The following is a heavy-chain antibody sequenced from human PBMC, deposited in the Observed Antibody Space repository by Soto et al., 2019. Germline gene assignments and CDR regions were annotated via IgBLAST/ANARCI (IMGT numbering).Heavy chain of an antibody. Sequence: QITLKESGPTLVKHTQTLTLTCTFSGFSLSTSGVGVGWIRQPPGKALEWLALIYWDDDKRYSPSLKSRLTITKDTSKNQVVLTMTNMDPVDTATYYCAHFDSSSWYGGLHYWGQGTLVTVSS. CDR3: AHFDSSSWYGGLHY. J-gene: IGHJ4*02. V-gene: IGHV2-5*02. CDR1: GFSLSTSGVG. CDR2: IYWDDDK. D-gene: IGHD6-13*01.